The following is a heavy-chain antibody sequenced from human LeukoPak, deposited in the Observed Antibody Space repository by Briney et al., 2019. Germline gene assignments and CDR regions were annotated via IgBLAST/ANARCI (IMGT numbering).Heavy chain of an antibody. Sequence: ASVKVSCEASGYTFTRYGISWVRQAPGQGLEWMGWISASNGNRNYAEKLQGRVTMTTDTSTSTAYMELRSLRSDDTAVYYCARDLELLAFDYWGQGTLVTVSS. CDR3: ARDLELLAFDY. V-gene: IGHV1-18*01. J-gene: IGHJ4*02. CDR2: ISASNGNR. CDR1: GYTFTRYG. D-gene: IGHD1-26*01.